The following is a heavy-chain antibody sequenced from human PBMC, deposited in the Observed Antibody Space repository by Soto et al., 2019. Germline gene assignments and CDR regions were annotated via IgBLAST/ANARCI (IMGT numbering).Heavy chain of an antibody. CDR2: INHSGST. Sequence: SETLSLTCAVYGGSFSGYYWSWIRQPPGKGLEWIGEINHSGSTNYNPSLKSRVTISVDTSKNQFSLKLSSVTAADTAVYYCARVPDRYDSSGYFDYWGQGTLVTVSS. CDR1: GGSFSGYY. CDR3: ARVPDRYDSSGYFDY. D-gene: IGHD3-22*01. J-gene: IGHJ4*02. V-gene: IGHV4-34*01.